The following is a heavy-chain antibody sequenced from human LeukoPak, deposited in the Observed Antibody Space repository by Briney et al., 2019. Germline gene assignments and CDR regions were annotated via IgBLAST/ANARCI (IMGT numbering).Heavy chain of an antibody. D-gene: IGHD2-2*01. CDR3: ARSWPNVVVPAATLNWFDP. Sequence: SETLSLTCAVYGGSFSGYYWSWIRQPPGKGLEWIGEINHSGSTNYNPSLKSRVTISVDTSKNQFSLELSSVTAADTAVYYCARSWPNVVVPAATLNWFDPWGQGTLVTVSS. V-gene: IGHV4-34*01. CDR1: GGSFSGYY. J-gene: IGHJ5*02. CDR2: INHSGST.